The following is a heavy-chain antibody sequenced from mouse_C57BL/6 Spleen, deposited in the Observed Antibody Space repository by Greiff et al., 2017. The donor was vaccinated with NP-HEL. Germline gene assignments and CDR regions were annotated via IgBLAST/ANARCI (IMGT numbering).Heavy chain of an antibody. D-gene: IGHD1-1*01. CDR2: ISYDGSN. V-gene: IGHV3-6*01. CDR3: ARGGYYGSSYGYFDV. Sequence: EVKLVESGPGLVKPSQSLSLTCSVTGYSITSGYYWNWIRQFPGNKLEWMGYISYDGSNNYNPSLKNRISITRDTSKNQFFLKLNSVTTEDTATYYCARGGYYGSSYGYFDVWGTGTTVTVSS. CDR1: GYSITSGYY. J-gene: IGHJ1*03.